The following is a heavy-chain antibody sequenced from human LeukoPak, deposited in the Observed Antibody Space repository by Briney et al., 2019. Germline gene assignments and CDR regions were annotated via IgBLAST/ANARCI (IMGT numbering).Heavy chain of an antibody. CDR1: GGSLSSGDYY. J-gene: IGHJ4*02. Sequence: PSQTLSLTCTVSGGSLSSGDYYWSWLRQPPGKGLEWIGYIYYTGSTYYNPSLKSRVTISVDTSKNQFSLKLSSVTAADTAVYYCARHRGTSYYDSSGYLDYWGQGTLVTVSS. V-gene: IGHV4-30-4*01. D-gene: IGHD3-22*01. CDR2: IYYTGST. CDR3: ARHRGTSYYDSSGYLDY.